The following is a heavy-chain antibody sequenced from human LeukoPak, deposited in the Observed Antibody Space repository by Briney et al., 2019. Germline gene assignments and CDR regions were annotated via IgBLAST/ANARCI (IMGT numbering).Heavy chain of an antibody. Sequence: ASVKVSCKASGYIFTDYFMHWVRQAPGQGLEWMGWINPHSGGTNYAQKFQGRVTMTRDTSISTAYVELNRLRSDDTAVYYCARGGLPAFYYYMDVWGKGTTVTISS. J-gene: IGHJ6*03. CDR1: GYIFTDYF. V-gene: IGHV1-2*02. CDR2: INPHSGGT. CDR3: ARGGLPAFYYYMDV. D-gene: IGHD1-26*01.